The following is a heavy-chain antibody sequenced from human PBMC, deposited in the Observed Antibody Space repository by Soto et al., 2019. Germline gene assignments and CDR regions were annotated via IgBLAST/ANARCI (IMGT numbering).Heavy chain of an antibody. Sequence: EVQLVESGGGLVQPGGSLRLSCAASGFTVGNNYMSWFRQAPTKGLEWLSVIFGDGMTYYADSVKGRFTVSRESSENTLFLQINNVRAEDTAVYYCAGDPFQGFGSWGHGTLVTGSS. CDR2: IFGDGMT. V-gene: IGHV3-66*01. CDR1: GFTVGNNY. J-gene: IGHJ5*01. CDR3: AGDPFQGFGS.